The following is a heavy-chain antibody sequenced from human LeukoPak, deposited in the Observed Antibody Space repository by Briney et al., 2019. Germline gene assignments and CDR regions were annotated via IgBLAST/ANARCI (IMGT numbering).Heavy chain of an antibody. CDR1: GGSISSSSNY. CDR3: AARLSQWLVSYYFHY. Sequence: SETLSLTCTVSGGSISSSSNYWGWIRQPPGKGLEWMGSIYYNRNTYYNPSLKSRVTISVDTSKNQFSLKLSSVTAADTAVYYRAARLSQWLVSYYFHYWGQGTLVTVSS. CDR2: IYYNRNT. V-gene: IGHV4-39*01. J-gene: IGHJ4*02. D-gene: IGHD6-19*01.